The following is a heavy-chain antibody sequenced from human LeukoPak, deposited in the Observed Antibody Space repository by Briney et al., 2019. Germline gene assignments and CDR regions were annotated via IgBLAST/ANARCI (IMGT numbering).Heavy chain of an antibody. Sequence: GGSLRLSCVASGFTFSNYAMIWVRRAPGKGLEWVSSISGTGGDTYSPDSVKGRFTFSRDNSKNTVYLQINSLRAEDTAIYYCAKAAGFLDYWGQGTLVTVSS. D-gene: IGHD6-13*01. J-gene: IGHJ4*02. CDR2: ISGTGGDT. CDR1: GFTFSNYA. CDR3: AKAAGFLDY. V-gene: IGHV3-23*01.